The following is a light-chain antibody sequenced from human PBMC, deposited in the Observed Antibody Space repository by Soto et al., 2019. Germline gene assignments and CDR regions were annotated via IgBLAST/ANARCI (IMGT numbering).Light chain of an antibody. CDR2: GAS. V-gene: IGKV3-15*01. CDR1: QSVGSN. J-gene: IGKJ4*01. CDR3: QQYNNWPPLT. Sequence: EIVMTQSPATLSVSPGERATLSCRARQSVGSNLAWYQRKPGQAPRLLIYGASTRATGIPARFSGSGSGTQFTLTISSLQSEDFAVYYCQQYNNWPPLTFGGGTKVEIK.